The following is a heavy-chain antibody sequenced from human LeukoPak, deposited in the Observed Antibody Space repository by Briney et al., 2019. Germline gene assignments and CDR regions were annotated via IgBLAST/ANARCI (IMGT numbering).Heavy chain of an antibody. J-gene: IGHJ4*02. V-gene: IGHV4-59*12. Sequence: PSETLSLTCTVSGGSISSYYWSWIRQPPGKGLEWIGYIYHSGSTYYNPSLKSRVTISVDRSKNQFSLKLSSVTAADTAVYYCARSEYSSSSTFDYWGQGTLVTVSS. D-gene: IGHD6-6*01. CDR3: ARSEYSSSSTFDY. CDR1: GGSISSYY. CDR2: IYHSGST.